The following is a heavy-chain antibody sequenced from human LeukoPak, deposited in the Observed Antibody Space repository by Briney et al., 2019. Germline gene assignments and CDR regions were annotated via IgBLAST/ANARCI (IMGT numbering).Heavy chain of an antibody. Sequence: GESLKTSSKGSGYSFTSYWIGWVRQMPGKGLEWMGIIYPGDSDTRYSPSFQGQVTISADKSVSTAYLQWSRPKASDTAMYYCVRPDGGYYRYWGQGTLVTVSS. V-gene: IGHV5-51*01. CDR2: IYPGDSDT. D-gene: IGHD3-3*01. CDR3: VRPDGGYYRY. CDR1: GYSFTSYW. J-gene: IGHJ4*02.